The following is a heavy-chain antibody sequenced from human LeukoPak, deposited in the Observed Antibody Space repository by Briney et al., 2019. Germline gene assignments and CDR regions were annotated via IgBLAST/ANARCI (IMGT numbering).Heavy chain of an antibody. CDR1: GFTFTDYY. J-gene: IGHJ3*02. Sequence: GGSLRLSCAASGFTFTDYYMSWISQAPGKGLDWVSYITNSGSYTKYADSVKGRFTISRDNAKNSLDLQMNSLRAEDTAVYYCARRITAGDAFDIWGQGTMVTVSS. D-gene: IGHD3-16*01. CDR3: ARRITAGDAFDI. CDR2: ITNSGSYT. V-gene: IGHV3-11*06.